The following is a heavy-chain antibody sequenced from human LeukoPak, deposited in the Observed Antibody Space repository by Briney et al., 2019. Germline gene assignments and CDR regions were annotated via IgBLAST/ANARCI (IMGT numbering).Heavy chain of an antibody. D-gene: IGHD6-6*01. V-gene: IGHV3-33*01. CDR3: ARDQEQYSSSSLYLDY. CDR1: GFTFSSYG. CDR2: IWYDGSNK. Sequence: GGSLRLSCAASGFTFSSYGMHWVRQAPGKGLEWVAVIWYDGSNKYYADSVKGRFTISRDNSKNTLYLQMNSLRAEDTAVYYCARDQEQYSSSSLYLDYWGQGTLVTVSS. J-gene: IGHJ4*02.